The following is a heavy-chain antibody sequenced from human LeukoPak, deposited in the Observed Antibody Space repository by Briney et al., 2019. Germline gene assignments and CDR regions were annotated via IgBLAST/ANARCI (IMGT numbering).Heavy chain of an antibody. Sequence: SETLSLTCTVSGGSISSYYWSWIRQPPGKGLEWIGYIYHNENTRSTNFNPSLKSRVTISIDSSKNQFSLKLSSVTAADSAVYYCASSPLMSSGWLGFDYWGQGTLVTVSS. D-gene: IGHD6-19*01. J-gene: IGHJ4*02. CDR1: GGSISSYY. CDR3: ASSPLMSSGWLGFDY. CDR2: IYHNENTRST. V-gene: IGHV4-59*01.